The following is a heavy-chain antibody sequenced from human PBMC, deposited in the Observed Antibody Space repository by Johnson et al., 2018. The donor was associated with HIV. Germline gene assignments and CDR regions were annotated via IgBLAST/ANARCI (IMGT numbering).Heavy chain of an antibody. CDR2: SNWNGATT. CDR1: GFSFDDYG. Sequence: MLLVESGGGMIRPGGSPRLSCEASGFSFDDYGMNWVRQFPGKGLEWVSGSNWNGATTGYADSVKGRFTISRDNAKNTLYLQMNSLSAEDTAVYYCARGGLLCPDAFDSLGQGTMGTVSS. CDR3: ARGGLLCPDAFDS. J-gene: IGHJ3*02. V-gene: IGHV3-20*04. D-gene: IGHD2-2*01.